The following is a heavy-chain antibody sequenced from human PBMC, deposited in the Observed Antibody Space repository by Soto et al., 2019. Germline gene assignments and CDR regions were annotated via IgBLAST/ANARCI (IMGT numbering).Heavy chain of an antibody. Sequence: QVQLQESGPGLVKPSETLSLTCTVSGGSINSYYWSWIRQPPGKGLEWIGYINYSGSTNYNPSLKSRVTISVDTSKNQFSLKLSSVTAADTAVYYCARVLRFGYPFDYWGQGTLVTVSS. CDR2: INYSGST. D-gene: IGHD5-12*01. CDR3: ARVLRFGYPFDY. CDR1: GGSINSYY. V-gene: IGHV4-59*01. J-gene: IGHJ4*02.